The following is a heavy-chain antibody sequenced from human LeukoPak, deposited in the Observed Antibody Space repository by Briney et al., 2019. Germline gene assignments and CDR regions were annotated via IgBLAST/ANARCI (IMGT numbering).Heavy chain of an antibody. Sequence: PGGSLRLSCAASRFTFSSYGMHWVRQAPGKGLEWVAVIWYDGSNKYYADSVKGRFTISRDNSKYTLYLQMNSLRAEDTAVYYCASGDRDLNYWGQGTLVTVSS. CDR2: IWYDGSNK. CDR1: RFTFSSYG. D-gene: IGHD5-24*01. V-gene: IGHV3-33*01. CDR3: ASGDRDLNY. J-gene: IGHJ4*02.